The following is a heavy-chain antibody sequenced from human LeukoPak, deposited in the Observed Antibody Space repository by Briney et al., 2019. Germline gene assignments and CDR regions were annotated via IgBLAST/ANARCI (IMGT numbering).Heavy chain of an antibody. CDR2: MNPNSGNT. Sequence: ASVKVSCKASGYTFTSYDTDWVRQATGQGLEWMGWMNPNSGNTGYAQKFQGRVTMTRNTSISTAYMELSSLRSEDTAVYYCARGGYCSGGSCYSGWFDPWGQGTLVTVSS. D-gene: IGHD2-15*01. CDR1: GYTFTSYD. CDR3: ARGGYCSGGSCYSGWFDP. V-gene: IGHV1-8*01. J-gene: IGHJ5*02.